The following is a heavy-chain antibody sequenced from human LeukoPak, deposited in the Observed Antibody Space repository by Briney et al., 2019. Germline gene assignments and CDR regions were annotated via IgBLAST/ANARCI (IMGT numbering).Heavy chain of an antibody. CDR3: AKDHAATFYCTGGSCYSEA. V-gene: IGHV3-23*01. J-gene: IGHJ5*02. D-gene: IGHD2-15*01. CDR2: VHDSGGST. Sequence: PGGSLRLSCAASGFTFSSYAMSWVRQAPGKGLEWVSAVHDSGGSTYYADSVKGRFTISRDNSKNTLYLEMNSLRAEDTAVYYCAKDHAATFYCTGGSCYSEAWGQGTLVTVSS. CDR1: GFTFSSYA.